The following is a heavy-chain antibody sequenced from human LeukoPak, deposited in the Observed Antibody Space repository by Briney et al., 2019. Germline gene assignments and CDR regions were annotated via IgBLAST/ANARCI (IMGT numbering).Heavy chain of an antibody. J-gene: IGHJ5*02. D-gene: IGHD3-10*01. CDR3: AKGTERYREVSSFDP. CDR2: INRGGGGT. Sequence: PGGSLRLSCAASGFTFTTFTMNWVRQAPGKGLEWVSAINRGGGGTYYADFVKGRFTISRDNSENTLYLQMNSLRAEDTATYYCAKGTERYREVSSFDPWGQGTQVTVSS. CDR1: GFTFTTFT. V-gene: IGHV3-23*01.